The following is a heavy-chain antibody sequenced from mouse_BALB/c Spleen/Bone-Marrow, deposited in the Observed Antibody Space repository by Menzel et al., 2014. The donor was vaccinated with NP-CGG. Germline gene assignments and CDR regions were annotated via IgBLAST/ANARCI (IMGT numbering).Heavy chain of an antibody. D-gene: IGHD1-1*01. Sequence: VQLQQSGAELVKPGASVKLSCKASGYTFXSYWMHWVKQRPGQGLEWIGEINPSNGRTNYNEKFKSKAPLTVDKSSSTAYMQLSSLTSEDSAVYYCARRTTTVVATDYWGQGTTLTVSS. V-gene: IGHV1S81*02. CDR1: GYTFXSYW. CDR2: INPSNGRT. J-gene: IGHJ2*01. CDR3: ARRTTTVVATDY.